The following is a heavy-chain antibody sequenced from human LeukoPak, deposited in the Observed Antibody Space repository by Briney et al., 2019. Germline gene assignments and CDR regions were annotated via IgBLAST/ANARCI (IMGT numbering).Heavy chain of an antibody. D-gene: IGHD2-2*01. CDR3: ATGGYCSRTSCYVGWFDP. Sequence: GGSLRLSCAACGFTFSSYVMNWVRQAPGKGLEWVSVISGGGGSTYYADSVKGRFTISRDNSKNTVFLQMNSLRAEDTSLYTSATGGYCSRTSCYVGWFDPWGQGTLVTVSS. J-gene: IGHJ5*02. CDR2: ISGGGGST. CDR1: GFTFSSYV. V-gene: IGHV3-23*01.